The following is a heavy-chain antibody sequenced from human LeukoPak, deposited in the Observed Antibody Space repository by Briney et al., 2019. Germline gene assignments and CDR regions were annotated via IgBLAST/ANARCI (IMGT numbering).Heavy chain of an antibody. CDR1: GYTFTGYY. CDR3: ARDSGALWFGELSA. CDR2: IIPIFGTA. D-gene: IGHD3-10*01. Sequence: ASVKVSCKASGYTFTGYYMHWVRQAPGQGLEWMGGIIPIFGTANYAQKFQGRVTITADKSTSTAYMELSSLRSEDTAVYYCARDSGALWFGELSAWGQGTLVTVSS. J-gene: IGHJ5*02. V-gene: IGHV1-69*06.